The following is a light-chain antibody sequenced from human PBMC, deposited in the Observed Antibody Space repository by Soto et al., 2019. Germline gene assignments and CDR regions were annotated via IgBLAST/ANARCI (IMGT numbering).Light chain of an antibody. Sequence: AIRMTQSPSSLSASTGDRVTITCRASQGISSYLAWYQQKPGKAPKLLIYAASTLQSGVPSRFSGSGSGTDFTLTISCLQSEDFATSYCQQYYSYLRTFGQGTKVDIK. V-gene: IGKV1-8*01. CDR3: QQYYSYLRT. J-gene: IGKJ1*01. CDR1: QGISSY. CDR2: AAS.